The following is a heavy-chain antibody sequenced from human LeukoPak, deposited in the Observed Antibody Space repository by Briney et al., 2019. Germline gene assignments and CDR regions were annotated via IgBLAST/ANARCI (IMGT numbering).Heavy chain of an antibody. D-gene: IGHD3-10*01. J-gene: IGHJ4*02. V-gene: IGHV3-74*01. CDR2: INGDGTST. Sequence: GGSLRLSCAASGFTFSSHWMHWVRQDPGKGLVWVSRINGDGTSTNYADSVKGRFTISRDNAKNTLYLQMNSLRAEDTAVYYCARPAGGREYWGQGTLVTVSS. CDR3: ARPAGGREY. CDR1: GFTFSSHW.